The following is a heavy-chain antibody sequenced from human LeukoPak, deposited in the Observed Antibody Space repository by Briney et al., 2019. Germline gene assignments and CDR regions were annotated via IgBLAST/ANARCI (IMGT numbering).Heavy chain of an antibody. V-gene: IGHV3-11*01. CDR1: GFTFSDYY. J-gene: IGHJ6*02. Sequence: GGSLRLSCAASGFTFSDYYMSWIRQAPGKGREWISYISTSGSTIYYADSVKGRFTISRDNAKSSLYLQMNSLRAEDTAVYYCAKATYYFGSGGTSLGMDVWGQGTTVTVSS. D-gene: IGHD3-10*01. CDR2: ISTSGSTI. CDR3: AKATYYFGSGGTSLGMDV.